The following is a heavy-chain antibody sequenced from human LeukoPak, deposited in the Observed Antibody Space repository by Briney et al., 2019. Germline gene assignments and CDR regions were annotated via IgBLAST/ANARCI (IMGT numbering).Heavy chain of an antibody. CDR2: INHSGST. CDR1: GGSFSGYY. D-gene: IGHD6-13*01. V-gene: IGHV4-34*01. Sequence: PSETLSLTCAAYGGSFSGYYWSWIRQPPGKGLEWIGEINHSGSTNYNPSLESRVTISVDTSKNQFSLKLSSVTAADTAVYYCARGYSSSWYSVGAFDIWGQGTMVTVSS. CDR3: ARGYSSSWYSVGAFDI. J-gene: IGHJ3*02.